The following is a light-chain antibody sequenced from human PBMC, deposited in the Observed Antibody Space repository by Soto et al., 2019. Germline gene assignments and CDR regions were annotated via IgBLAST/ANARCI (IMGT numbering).Light chain of an antibody. CDR1: SSDVGNYIY. J-gene: IGLJ1*01. CDR2: EVS. CDR3: SSYTSNNTPFV. Sequence: QSVLTQPASVSGSPGQSITISCTGTSSDVGNYIYVSWFQHHPGKAPKLMIYEVSNRPSGVSNRFSASKSGNTASLTISGLQDEDEADYYCSSYTSNNTPFVFGTGTKVTVL. V-gene: IGLV2-14*01.